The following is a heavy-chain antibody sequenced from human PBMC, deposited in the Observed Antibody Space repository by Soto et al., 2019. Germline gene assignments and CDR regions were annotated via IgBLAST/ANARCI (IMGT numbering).Heavy chain of an antibody. CDR3: ARGAVTMFHTSGPVIYGMDV. CDR1: GGTFSSYT. Sequence: QVQLVQSGAEVKKPGSSVKVSCKASGGTFSSYTISWVRQAPGQGLEWMGRIIPILGIANYAQKFQGRVTITADKSTSTAYMELSSLRSEDTAVYYCARGAVTMFHTSGPVIYGMDVWGQGTTVTVSS. J-gene: IGHJ6*02. CDR2: IIPILGIA. V-gene: IGHV1-69*02. D-gene: IGHD3-10*02.